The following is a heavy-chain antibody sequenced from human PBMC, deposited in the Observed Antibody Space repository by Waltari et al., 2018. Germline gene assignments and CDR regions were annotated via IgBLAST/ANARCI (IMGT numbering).Heavy chain of an antibody. J-gene: IGHJ4*02. Sequence: QVQLVQSGAEVKKPGSSVKVSCKASGGTFSSYAISWVRQAPGQGLEWMGGIIPILGIANYAQKFQGRVTITADESTSTAYMELSSLRSEDTAVYYCATPRGLQSWGLFDYWGQGTLVTVSS. V-gene: IGHV1-69*04. CDR1: GGTFSSYA. CDR2: IIPILGIA. D-gene: IGHD4-4*01. CDR3: ATPRGLQSWGLFDY.